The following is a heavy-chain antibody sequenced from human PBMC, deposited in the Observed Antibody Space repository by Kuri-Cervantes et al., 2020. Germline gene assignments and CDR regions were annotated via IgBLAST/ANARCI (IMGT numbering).Heavy chain of an antibody. D-gene: IGHD3-10*01. V-gene: IGHV1-69*05. J-gene: IGHJ4*02. Sequence: SVKVSCKASGGTFRSYAISWVRQVPGQGLGWMGCFIPAFGTANYIQKFQGRVTITTDESTNTAYMELSSLRSEDTAVYYCAKAPYYYGSGSYYFFFDYWGQGTLVTVSS. CDR1: GGTFRSYA. CDR3: AKAPYYYGSGSYYFFFDY. CDR2: FIPAFGTA.